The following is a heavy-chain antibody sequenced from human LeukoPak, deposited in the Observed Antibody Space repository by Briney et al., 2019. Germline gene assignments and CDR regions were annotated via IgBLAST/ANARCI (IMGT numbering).Heavy chain of an antibody. CDR3: ANAISRTRYYYYGMDV. J-gene: IGHJ6*02. D-gene: IGHD3-3*02. CDR2: VSGSGGST. V-gene: IGHV3-23*01. CDR1: GLTFSSYA. Sequence: AGGSLRLSRAASGLTFSSYAMSWVRHAPGRGLEWVSAVSGSGGSTYYADSVNGGFTISRDNSKNALYLQMNSLRAEDTAVYYCANAISRTRYYYYGMDVWGQGTTVTVSS.